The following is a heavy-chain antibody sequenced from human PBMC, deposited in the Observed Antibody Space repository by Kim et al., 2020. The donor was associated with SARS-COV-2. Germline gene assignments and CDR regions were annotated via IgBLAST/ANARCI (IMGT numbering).Heavy chain of an antibody. D-gene: IGHD3-10*01. J-gene: IGHJ6*01. Sequence: SETLSLTCTVSGGSISTSSYYWGWIRQPPGKGLEWIGSIYYSGSTYYNPSLKSRVTISVDTSKNQFSLKLSSVTAADTAVYYCARRPGFGEYYYGMDVWG. CDR2: IYYSGST. CDR3: ARRPGFGEYYYGMDV. CDR1: GGSISTSSYY. V-gene: IGHV4-39*01.